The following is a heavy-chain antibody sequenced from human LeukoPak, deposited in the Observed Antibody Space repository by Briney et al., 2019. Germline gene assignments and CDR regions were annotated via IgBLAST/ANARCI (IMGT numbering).Heavy chain of an antibody. CDR2: IRYDGSNK. J-gene: IGHJ5*02. D-gene: IGHD1-26*01. CDR3: AKPLGGSYLFYR. Sequence: GGSLRLSCAASGFTFSSYGMHWVRQAPGKGLEWVAFIRYDGSNKYYADSVKGRFTISRDNSMYLQMDSLRPEDTAVYYCAKPLGGSYLFYRWGQGTLVTVSS. CDR1: GFTFSSYG. V-gene: IGHV3-30*02.